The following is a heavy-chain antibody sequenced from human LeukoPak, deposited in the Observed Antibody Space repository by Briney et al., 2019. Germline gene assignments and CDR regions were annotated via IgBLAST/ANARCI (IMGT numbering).Heavy chain of an antibody. Sequence: GGSLRLSCAASGFTFSSYSMNWVRQAPGKGLEWVSYISSSSSSTIYYADSVKGRFTISRDNAKNSLYLQMNSLRDEDTAVYYCAREPGYYGSGSYYRGSLPFDYWGQGTLVTVSS. CDR1: GFTFSSYS. D-gene: IGHD3-10*01. J-gene: IGHJ4*02. CDR3: AREPGYYGSGSYYRGSLPFDY. V-gene: IGHV3-48*02. CDR2: ISSSSSSTI.